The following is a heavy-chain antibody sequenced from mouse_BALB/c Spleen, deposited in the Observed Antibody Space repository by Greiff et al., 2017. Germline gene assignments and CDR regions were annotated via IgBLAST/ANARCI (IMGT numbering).Heavy chain of an antibody. Sequence: QVQLQQSGPGLVAPSQSLSIPCTVSGFSLTSYGVHWVRQPPGKGLEWLGVIWAGGSTNYNSALMSRLSISKDNSKSQVFLKMNSLQTDDTAMYYGAMDRYDGDAMDYWGQGTSVTVSS. J-gene: IGHJ4*01. D-gene: IGHD2-14*01. V-gene: IGHV2-9*02. CDR1: GFSLTSYG. CDR2: IWAGGST. CDR3: AMDRYDGDAMDY.